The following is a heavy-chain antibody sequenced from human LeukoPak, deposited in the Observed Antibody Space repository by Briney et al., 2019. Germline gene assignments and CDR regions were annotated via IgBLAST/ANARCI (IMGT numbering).Heavy chain of an antibody. Sequence: GGSLRLSCAASGFTVSSNYMSWVRQAPGKGLEWVSVIYSGGSTYYADSVKDRFTISRDNSKNTLYLQMNSLRADDTAVYYCASGKATAMAQGYWGQGTLVTVSS. CDR1: GFTVSSNY. J-gene: IGHJ4*02. CDR2: IYSGGST. CDR3: ASGKATAMAQGY. V-gene: IGHV3-53*01. D-gene: IGHD5-18*01.